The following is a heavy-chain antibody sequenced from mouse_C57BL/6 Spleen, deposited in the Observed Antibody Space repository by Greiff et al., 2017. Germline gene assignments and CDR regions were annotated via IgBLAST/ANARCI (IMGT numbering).Heavy chain of an antibody. CDR1: GYAFSSSW. V-gene: IGHV1-82*01. Sequence: QVQLQQSGPELVKPGASVKISCKASGYAFSSSWMNWVKQRPGKGLEWIGRIYPGDGDTNYNGKFKGKATLTADKSSSTAYMQLSSLTSEDSAVYFCAREDSPRLRPVSYWGQGTLVTVSA. D-gene: IGHD2-4*01. CDR3: AREDSPRLRPVSY. CDR2: IYPGDGDT. J-gene: IGHJ3*01.